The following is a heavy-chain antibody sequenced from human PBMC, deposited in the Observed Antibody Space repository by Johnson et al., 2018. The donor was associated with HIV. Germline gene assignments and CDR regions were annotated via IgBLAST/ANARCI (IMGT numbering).Heavy chain of an antibody. CDR3: AKSSDEYSSSSDAVDI. CDR2: IYSGGST. D-gene: IGHD6-6*01. CDR1: GFTVSSNY. J-gene: IGHJ3*02. V-gene: IGHV3-66*01. Sequence: VQLVESGGGLVQPGGSLRLSCAASGFTVSSNYMSWVRQAPGKGLEWVSVIYSGGSTYYADSVKGRFTISRDNSKNTLYLQMNSLRAEDTAVYYCAKSSDEYSSSSDAVDIWGQGTMVTVSS.